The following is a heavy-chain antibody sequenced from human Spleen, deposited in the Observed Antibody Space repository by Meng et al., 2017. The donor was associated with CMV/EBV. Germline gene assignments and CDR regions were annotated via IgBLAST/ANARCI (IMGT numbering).Heavy chain of an antibody. Sequence: YYIPWVRQAPGQGLEWMGRITPDTGGTDYAPKFRGRVTMTRDTSTSTAYMELSRLRSDDTAQYYCARGVGRGAYCAGTSCSISYGDHWGQGTLVTVSS. CDR3: ARGVGRGAYCAGTSCSISYGDH. CDR1: YY. D-gene: IGHD2-2*01. V-gene: IGHV1-2*06. CDR2: ITPDTGGT. J-gene: IGHJ4*02.